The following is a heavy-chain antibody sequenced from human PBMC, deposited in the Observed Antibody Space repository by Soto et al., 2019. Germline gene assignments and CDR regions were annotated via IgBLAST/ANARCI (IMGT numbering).Heavy chain of an antibody. CDR2: MNPNSGNT. D-gene: IGHD3-22*01. J-gene: IGHJ4*02. V-gene: IGHV1-8*01. CDR3: ARGPLYDLESQY. Sequence: QVQLAQSGAEVKKPGASVKVSCKASGYTFTSYDINWVRQATGQGIAWMGWMNPNSGNTGYAQKFQGRVTMTRNTSISTAYMELSSLRSEDTAVYYCARGPLYDLESQYWGQGTLVTVSS. CDR1: GYTFTSYD.